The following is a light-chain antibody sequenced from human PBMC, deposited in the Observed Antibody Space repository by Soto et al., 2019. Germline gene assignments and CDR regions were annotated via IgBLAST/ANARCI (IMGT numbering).Light chain of an antibody. CDR1: QSVSSSY. CDR2: GAS. J-gene: IGKJ1*01. CDR3: QQYGMSPRT. V-gene: IGKV3-20*01. Sequence: EIVLTQSPGTLSLSPGERATLSCRASQSVSSSYFAWYQQKPGQGPRLLIYGASSRATGIPDRFSGSGSGTDFTLIISRLEPEDFAVYYCQQYGMSPRTFGQGTKVEIK.